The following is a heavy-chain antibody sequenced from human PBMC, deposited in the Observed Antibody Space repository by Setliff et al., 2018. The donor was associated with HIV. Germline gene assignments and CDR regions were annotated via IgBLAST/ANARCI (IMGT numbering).Heavy chain of an antibody. V-gene: IGHV3-74*01. Sequence: PGGSLRLSCAASGFTFSSYWMHWVRQAPGKGLVWVSRINSDGSSTSYADSVKGRFTISRDNSKNTLYLQMNSLRAEDRAVYYCARGGLQFLEPPPDYWGQGALVTVSS. CDR3: ARGGLQFLEPPPDY. CDR1: GFTFSSYW. D-gene: IGHD3-3*01. J-gene: IGHJ4*02. CDR2: INSDGSST.